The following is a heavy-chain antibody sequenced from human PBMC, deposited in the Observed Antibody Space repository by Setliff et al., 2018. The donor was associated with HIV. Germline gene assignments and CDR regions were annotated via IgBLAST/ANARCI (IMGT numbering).Heavy chain of an antibody. D-gene: IGHD3-9*01. J-gene: IGHJ4*02. CDR3: ARQYYDILTTYAAPFDY. V-gene: IGHV4-4*07. CDR2: IYTSGGT. CDR1: GGSISSYY. Sequence: SETLSLTCTVSGGSISSYYWSWIRQPAGKGLEWIGRIYTSGGTKYNPSLKSRVTMSIDTSKNQFSLKLSSLTAADTAVYYCARQYYDILTTYAAPFDYWGQGILVTVSS.